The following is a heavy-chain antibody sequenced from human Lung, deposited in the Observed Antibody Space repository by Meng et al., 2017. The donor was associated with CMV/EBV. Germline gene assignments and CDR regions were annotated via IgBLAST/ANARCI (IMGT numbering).Heavy chain of an antibody. J-gene: IGHJ4*02. D-gene: IGHD6-19*01. CDR2: IYHSGST. CDR1: GGPISSSNW. V-gene: IGHV4-4*02. CDR3: ASFPPPGKQWLVTDY. Sequence: QVQLQESGPGLVKPSGTLSLTCAVSGGPISSSNWWSWVRQPPGKGLEWIGEIYHSGSTNYNPSLKSRVTISVGKSKNQFSLKLSSVTAADTAVYYCASFPPPGKQWLVTDYWGQGTLVTVSS.